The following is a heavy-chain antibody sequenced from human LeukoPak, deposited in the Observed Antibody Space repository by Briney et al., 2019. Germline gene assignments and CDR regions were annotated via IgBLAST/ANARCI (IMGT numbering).Heavy chain of an antibody. Sequence: GGSLRLSCAASGFTFSSYGMRWVRQAPGKGLEWVAFIRYDGSNKYYAHSVKGRFTISRDNSKNTLYLQMNSLRAEDTAVYSCAKDRGFLYVYFDYWGQGTLVTVSS. V-gene: IGHV3-30*02. CDR1: GFTFSSYG. D-gene: IGHD2-2*02. CDR2: IRYDGSNK. CDR3: AKDRGFLYVYFDY. J-gene: IGHJ4*02.